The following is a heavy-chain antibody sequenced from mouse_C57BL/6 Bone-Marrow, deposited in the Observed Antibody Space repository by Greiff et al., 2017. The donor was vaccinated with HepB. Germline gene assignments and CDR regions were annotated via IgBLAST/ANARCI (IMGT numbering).Heavy chain of an antibody. Sequence: QVQLQQPGAELVKPGASVKLSCKASGYTFTSYWMHWVKQRPGQGLEWIGNINPSNGGTNYNEKFKSKATLTVDKSSSTAYMQLSSLTSEDSAVYYWARRRSFYGNYYAMDYWGQGTSVTVSS. V-gene: IGHV1-53*01. CDR1: GYTFTSYW. D-gene: IGHD2-1*01. CDR3: ARRRSFYGNYYAMDY. CDR2: INPSNGGT. J-gene: IGHJ4*01.